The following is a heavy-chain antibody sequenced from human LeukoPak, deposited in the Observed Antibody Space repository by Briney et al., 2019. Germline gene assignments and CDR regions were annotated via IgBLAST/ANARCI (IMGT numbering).Heavy chain of an antibody. D-gene: IGHD6-13*01. CDR1: GDSVSSNSAA. J-gene: IGHJ5*02. CDR3: ARAQGSSWFNWFDP. V-gene: IGHV6-1*01. Sequence: SQTLSLTCAISGDSVSSNSAAWNWIRQSPSRGLEWLGRTYYRSKWYNDYAVSVKSRLIINPDTSKNQFSLQLNSVTPEDTAVYYCARAQGSSWFNWFDPWGQGTLVTVSS. CDR2: TYYRSKWYN.